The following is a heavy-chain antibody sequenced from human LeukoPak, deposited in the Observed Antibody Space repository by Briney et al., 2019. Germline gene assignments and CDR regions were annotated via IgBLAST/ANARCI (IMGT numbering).Heavy chain of an antibody. CDR3: ARDRGGYCSGGSCSSYGMDV. CDR1: GFTFSSYG. CDR2: IWYDGSNK. V-gene: IGHV3-33*01. J-gene: IGHJ6*02. D-gene: IGHD2-15*01. Sequence: PGRSLRLSCAASGFTFSSYGMHWVRQAPGKGLEWVAVIWYDGSNKYYADFVKGRFTISRDNSKNTLYLQMNSLRAEDTAVYYCARDRGGYCSGGSCSSYGMDVWGQGTTVTVSS.